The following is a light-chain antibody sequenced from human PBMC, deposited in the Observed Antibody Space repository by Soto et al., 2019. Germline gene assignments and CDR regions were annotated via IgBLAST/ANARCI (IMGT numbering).Light chain of an antibody. V-gene: IGKV1-5*01. CDR1: QSIASF. J-gene: IGKJ1*01. Sequence: DIQMTQSPSSLSASVGDRITITYRPSQSIASFLNWYQQKPGKAPRLLIYSATNLYSGVPSRFSGSGSGTEFTLTISSLQPDDFATYYCQHYNSYSEAFGQGTKVDTK. CDR2: SAT. CDR3: QHYNSYSEA.